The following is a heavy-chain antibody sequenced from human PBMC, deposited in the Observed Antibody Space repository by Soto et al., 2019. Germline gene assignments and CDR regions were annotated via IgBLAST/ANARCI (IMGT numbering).Heavy chain of an antibody. CDR2: ISGDATIT. V-gene: IGHV3-11*01. Sequence: QVQLVESGGGLVEPGGSLRLSCAASGFTFSDQYMTWIRQAPGKGLEWVSKISGDATITYYADSVKGRFTVSRDNAKKSLYLQMNCLRAEDTAVYYCASDPYYYASGFWGQGTLVTVSS. J-gene: IGHJ4*02. D-gene: IGHD3-10*01. CDR3: ASDPYYYASGF. CDR1: GFTFSDQY.